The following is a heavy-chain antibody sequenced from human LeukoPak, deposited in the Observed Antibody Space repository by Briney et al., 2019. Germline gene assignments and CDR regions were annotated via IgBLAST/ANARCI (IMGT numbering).Heavy chain of an antibody. D-gene: IGHD6-19*01. CDR2: IYSGGST. J-gene: IGHJ4*02. CDR1: GFTVSRNY. Sequence: PGGPLRLSCAASGFTVSRNYMSWVRQAPGKGLEWVSVIYSGGSTYYADSVKGRFTVSRDNSKNTLYLQMNSLRAEDTAVYYCASSEAVAGTGNFDYWGQGTLVTVSS. CDR3: ASSEAVAGTGNFDY. V-gene: IGHV3-53*01.